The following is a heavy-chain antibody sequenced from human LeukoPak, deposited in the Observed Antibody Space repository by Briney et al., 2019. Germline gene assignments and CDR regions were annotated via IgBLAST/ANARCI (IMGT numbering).Heavy chain of an antibody. CDR1: GFTFSTYW. J-gene: IGHJ4*02. D-gene: IGHD5-18*01. CDR2: INSDGSTI. V-gene: IGHV3-74*01. CDR3: AKANTAMSYFDY. Sequence: PGGSLRLSCAASGFTFSTYWMHWVRQAPGKGLVWVSRINSDGSTITYGDSVKGRFTISRDNSKNTLYLQMDSLRAEDTAVYYCAKANTAMSYFDYWGQGTLVTVSS.